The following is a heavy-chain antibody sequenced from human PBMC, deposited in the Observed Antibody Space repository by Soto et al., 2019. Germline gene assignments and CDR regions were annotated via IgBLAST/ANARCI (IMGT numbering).Heavy chain of an antibody. CDR1: GVSMRNSY. CDR2: ISTSGNT. CDR3: ARGGGVPALGDP. D-gene: IGHD3-16*01. Sequence: QVRLEESGPGLVKPSETLSLICSVSGVSMRNSYWTWIRQSAGKGLEWIGRISTSGNTNYNPSLNSRLTMSVDTSKNQVSLKLTSVTAVDTAVYYCARGGGVPALGDPWGQGTLVTVSS. V-gene: IGHV4-4*07. J-gene: IGHJ5*02.